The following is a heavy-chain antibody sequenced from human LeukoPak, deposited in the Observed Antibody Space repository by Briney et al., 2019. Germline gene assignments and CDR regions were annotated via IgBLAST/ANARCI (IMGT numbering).Heavy chain of an antibody. J-gene: IGHJ4*02. CDR1: GYTFTGYY. D-gene: IGHD3-22*01. CDR3: ARGFNRITMIVAY. CDR2: INPNSGGT. V-gene: IGHV1-2*06. Sequence: ASVNVSCKASGYTFTGYYMHWVRQAPGQGLEWMGRINPNSGGTNYAQKFQGRVTMTRDTSISTAYMELSRLRSDDTAVYYCARGFNRITMIVAYWGQGTLVTVSS.